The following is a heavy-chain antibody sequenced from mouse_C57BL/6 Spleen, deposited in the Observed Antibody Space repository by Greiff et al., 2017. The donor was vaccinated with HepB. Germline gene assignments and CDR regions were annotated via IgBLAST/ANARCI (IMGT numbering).Heavy chain of an antibody. V-gene: IGHV1-53*01. CDR1: GYTFTSYW. CDR3: ASSVPYYYGSRYYAMDY. Sequence: QVQLQQPGTELVKPGASVKLSCKASGYTFTSYWMHWVKQRPGQGLEWIGNINPSNGGTNYNEKFKSKATLTVDKSSSTAYMQLSSLTSEDSAVYYCASSVPYYYGSRYYAMDYWGQGTSVTVSS. J-gene: IGHJ4*01. D-gene: IGHD1-1*01. CDR2: INPSNGGT.